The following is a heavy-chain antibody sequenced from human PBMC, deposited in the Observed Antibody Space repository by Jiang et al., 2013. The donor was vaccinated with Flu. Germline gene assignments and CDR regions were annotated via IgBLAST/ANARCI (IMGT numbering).Heavy chain of an antibody. CDR3: AKRDSIPMIVVVITTTFDY. CDR2: ISGSGGST. V-gene: IGHV3-23*01. D-gene: IGHD3-22*01. J-gene: IGHJ4*02. Sequence: QLLESGGGLVQPGGSLRLSCAASGFTFSSYAMSWVRQAPGKGLEWVSAISGSGGSTYYADSVKGRFTISRDNSKNTLYLQMNSLRAEDTAVYYCAKRDSIPMIVVVITTTFDYWGQGALVTVSS. CDR1: GFTFSSYA.